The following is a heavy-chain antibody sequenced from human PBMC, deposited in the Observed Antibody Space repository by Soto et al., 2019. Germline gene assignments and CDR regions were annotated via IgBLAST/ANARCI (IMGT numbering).Heavy chain of an antibody. CDR1: GFTVSNNY. V-gene: IGHV3-53*01. CDR2: IHSGGYT. CDR3: ATHPGGGGY. Sequence: EVQLVESGGGLIQPGGSLRLSCAVSGFTVSNNYMSWVRQAPGKGLEGVSVIHSGGYTAYGDSVKGRFTISRDNSKNTPFLQMKPRGADATAVYSWATHPGGGGYWGQGTLVTVSS. D-gene: IGHD3-10*01. J-gene: IGHJ4*02.